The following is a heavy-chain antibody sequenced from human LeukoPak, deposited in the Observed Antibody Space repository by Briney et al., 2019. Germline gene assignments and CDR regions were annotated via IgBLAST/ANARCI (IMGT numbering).Heavy chain of an antibody. D-gene: IGHD6-13*01. CDR3: ACSISEDAFDI. CDR1: GFTVSSNY. V-gene: IGHV3-66*02. CDR2: IYSGGST. J-gene: IGHJ3*02. Sequence: GSLRLSCAASGFTVSSNYMSWVRQAPGKGLGWVSVIYSGGSTYYADSVKGRFTISRDNSKNTLYHQMNSLRTEDTAVYYCACSISEDAFDIWGQGTMVTVSS.